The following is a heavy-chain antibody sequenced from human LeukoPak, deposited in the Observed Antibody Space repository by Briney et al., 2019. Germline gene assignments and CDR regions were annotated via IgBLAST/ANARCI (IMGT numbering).Heavy chain of an antibody. J-gene: IGHJ4*02. CDR2: IIPILGIA. V-gene: IGHV1-69*04. D-gene: IGHD3-22*01. CDR3: ARVGSSGYFPTLDY. CDR1: GYTFTSYD. Sequence: GASVKVSCKASGYTFTSYDINWVRQATGQGLEWMGRIIPILGIANYAQKFQGRVTITADKSTSTAYMELSSLRSEDTAVYYCARVGSSGYFPTLDYWGQGTLVTVSS.